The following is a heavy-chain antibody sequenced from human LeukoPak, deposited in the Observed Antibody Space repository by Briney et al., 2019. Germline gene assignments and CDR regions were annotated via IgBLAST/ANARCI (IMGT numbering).Heavy chain of an antibody. D-gene: IGHD3-22*01. CDR2: VSGSGDNT. J-gene: IGHJ4*02. CDR1: GFTFSTYA. Sequence: GGSLRLSCAASGFTFSTYAISWVRQAPGKGLEWVSGVSGSGDNTYYADSVKGRFTVSRDNSKSTVYLQMNSLRVDDTAVYYCAREKSYDSSGHTSPPPDYWGQGTLVTVPS. V-gene: IGHV3-23*01. CDR3: AREKSYDSSGHTSPPPDY.